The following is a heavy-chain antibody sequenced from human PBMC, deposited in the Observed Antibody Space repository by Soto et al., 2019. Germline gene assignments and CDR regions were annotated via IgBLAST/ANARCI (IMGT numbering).Heavy chain of an antibody. V-gene: IGHV1-69*12. J-gene: IGHJ4*02. CDR2: IIPIFGTA. CDR3: ARAAGSSSSWYRSDLGY. CDR1: GGTFSSYA. D-gene: IGHD6-13*01. Sequence: QVQLVQSGAEVKKPGSSVKVSCKASGGTFSSYAISWVRQAPGQGLEWMGGIIPIFGTANYAQKFQGRVTITADESXSXXYMELSSLRSEDTAVYYCARAAGSSSSWYRSDLGYWGQGTLVTVSS.